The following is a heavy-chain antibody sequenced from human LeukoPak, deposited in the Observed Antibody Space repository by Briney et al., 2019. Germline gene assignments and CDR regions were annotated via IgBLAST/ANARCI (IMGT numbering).Heavy chain of an antibody. Sequence: SETLSLTCTVSGGSISSYYWSWIRQPPGKGLEWIGYIYYSGSTNYNPSLKSRVTISVDTSKNQFSLKLSSVTAADTAVYYCARDPTEAITVTTWGNNWFDPWGQGTLVTVSS. CDR2: IYYSGST. J-gene: IGHJ5*02. D-gene: IGHD4-17*01. CDR3: ARDPTEAITVTTWGNNWFDP. CDR1: GGSISSYY. V-gene: IGHV4-59*12.